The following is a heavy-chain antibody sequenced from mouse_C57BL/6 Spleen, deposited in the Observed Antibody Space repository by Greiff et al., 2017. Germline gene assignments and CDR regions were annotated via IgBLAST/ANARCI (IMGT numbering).Heavy chain of an antibody. V-gene: IGHV5-17*01. CDR2: ISSGSSTI. Sequence: EVQLVESGGGLVKPGGSLKLSCAASGFTFSDYGMHWVRQAPEKGLEWVAYISSGSSTIYYADTVKGRVTISRDNAKNTLFLQMTSLRSEDTAMYYCERKITTGFDVWGTGTTVTVSS. CDR3: ERKITTGFDV. J-gene: IGHJ1*03. CDR1: GFTFSDYG. D-gene: IGHD1-1*01.